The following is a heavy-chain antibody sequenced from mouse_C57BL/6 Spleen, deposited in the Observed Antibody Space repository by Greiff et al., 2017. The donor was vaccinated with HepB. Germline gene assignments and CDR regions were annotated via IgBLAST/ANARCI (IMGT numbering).Heavy chain of an antibody. Sequence: VQLQQSVAELVRPGASVKLSCTASGFNIKNTYMPWVKQRPEQGLEWIGRIDPANGNTKYAPKFQGKATITADTSSNTAYLPLSSLTSEDTAIYYCARGEYAMDYWGQGTSVTVSS. V-gene: IGHV14-3*01. D-gene: IGHD2-13*01. CDR3: ARGEYAMDY. J-gene: IGHJ4*01. CDR2: IDPANGNT. CDR1: GFNIKNTY.